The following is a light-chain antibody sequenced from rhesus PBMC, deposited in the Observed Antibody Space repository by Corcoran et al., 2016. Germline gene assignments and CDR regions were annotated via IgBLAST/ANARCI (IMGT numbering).Light chain of an antibody. V-gene: IGKV3-17*02. J-gene: IGKJ2*01. CDR1: QSVSSR. Sequence: EIVMTQSPATLSLSPGERATLSCRASQSVSSRLAWYQQKPGQAPVLLIYDASPRDTGVPDRFSGSGSGTDFTLTIGSLEPEDFAVYFCQQERSWSLTFGQGTKVEIK. CDR3: QQERSWSLT. CDR2: DAS.